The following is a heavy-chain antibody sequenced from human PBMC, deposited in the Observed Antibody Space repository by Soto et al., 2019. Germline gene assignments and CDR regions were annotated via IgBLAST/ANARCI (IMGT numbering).Heavy chain of an antibody. Sequence: QVQLQESGPGLVKPSETLSLTCTVSGGSISSYYWSWIRQPAGKGLEWIGRIYTSGSTNYHPSLKSRVTMSVDKSKNQFSLKLSSVTAADTAVYYCARVGYYGSGSYYNVDWGQGTLVTVSS. CDR3: ARVGYYGSGSYYNVD. V-gene: IGHV4-4*07. J-gene: IGHJ4*02. CDR1: GGSISSYY. D-gene: IGHD3-10*01. CDR2: IYTSGST.